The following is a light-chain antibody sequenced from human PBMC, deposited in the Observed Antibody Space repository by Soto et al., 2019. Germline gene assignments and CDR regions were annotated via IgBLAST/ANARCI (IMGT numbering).Light chain of an antibody. Sequence: QSALTQPASVSGSPGQSITISCTGTSSDVGSYNLVSWYQQHPGKAPKLMIYEGSKRPSGVSNRFSGSKSGNTASLTISWIQAEDEADYYCGSHGGSSTTVVFGGGTQLTVL. J-gene: IGLJ2*01. CDR3: GSHGGSSTTVV. CDR1: SSDVGSYNL. CDR2: EGS. V-gene: IGLV2-23*01.